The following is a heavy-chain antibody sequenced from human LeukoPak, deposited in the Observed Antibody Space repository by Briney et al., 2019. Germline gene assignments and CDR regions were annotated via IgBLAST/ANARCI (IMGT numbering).Heavy chain of an antibody. CDR2: INHSGST. CDR3: ARFYYDSRAFDY. D-gene: IGHD3-22*01. Sequence: SETLSLTCTVSGGSINSYYWSWIRQPPGKGLEWIGEINHSGSTNYNPSLKSRVTISVDTSKNQFSLKLSSVTAADTTVYYCARFYYDSRAFDYWGQGTLATVSS. J-gene: IGHJ4*02. V-gene: IGHV4-34*01. CDR1: GGSINSYY.